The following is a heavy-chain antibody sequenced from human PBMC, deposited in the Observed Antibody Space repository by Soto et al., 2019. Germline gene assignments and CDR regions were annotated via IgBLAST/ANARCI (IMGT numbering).Heavy chain of an antibody. CDR1: GGPFSDYA. CDR2: IIPMFGTA. V-gene: IGHV1-69*01. CDR3: ARDVDYYGSGNYYNRIDY. D-gene: IGHD3-10*01. J-gene: IGHJ4*02. Sequence: QVQLVQSGAEVKKPGSSVKVSCKVSGGPFSDYAVSWVRQAPGQGLEWMGGIIPMFGTANYAQKFQGMVTITADESTTTAYMELGSLRSEHTAVYYCARDVDYYGSGNYYNRIDYWGQGTLVTVSS.